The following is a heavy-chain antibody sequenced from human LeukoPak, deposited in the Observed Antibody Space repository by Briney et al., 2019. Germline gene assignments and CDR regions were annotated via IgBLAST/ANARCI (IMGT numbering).Heavy chain of an antibody. CDR1: GGSISSGGYY. CDR3: ARSGYLSSHFDY. D-gene: IGHD2-21*01. J-gene: IGHJ4*02. CDR2: IYYSGST. V-gene: IGHV4-31*03. Sequence: SETLSLTCTVSGGSISSGGYYWSWIRQHPGKGLEWIGYIYYSGSTYYNPSLKSRVTISVDTSKNQFSLKLSSVTAADTAVYYCARSGYLSSHFDYWGQGTLVTVSS.